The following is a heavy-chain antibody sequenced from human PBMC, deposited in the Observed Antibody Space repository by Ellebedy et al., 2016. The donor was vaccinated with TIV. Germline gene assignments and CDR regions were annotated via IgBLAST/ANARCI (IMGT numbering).Heavy chain of an antibody. CDR2: IASSSSTI. V-gene: IGHV3-48*04. CDR3: ARGRYNWNDAGYFDS. Sequence: GGSLRLXXGASGFTFSSYSMNWLRQAPGKGLEWVSYIASSSSTIYYADSVKGRFTISGDNARSSLYLQLNSLGAEDTAVYYCARGRYNWNDAGYFDSWGQGTLVTVSS. J-gene: IGHJ4*02. CDR1: GFTFSSYS. D-gene: IGHD1-1*01.